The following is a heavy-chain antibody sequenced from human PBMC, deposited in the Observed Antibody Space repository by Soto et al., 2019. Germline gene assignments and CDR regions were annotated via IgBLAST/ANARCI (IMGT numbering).Heavy chain of an antibody. CDR3: AREASAVVSLDY. V-gene: IGHV1-2*02. D-gene: IGHD2-15*01. Sequence: ASVKVSCKASGYIVTAYSMHWVRQAPGQGLEWLGWINPNSGDTIYAQKFQDRVTMTCDTSVSTAYLELSSLSSDDTALYYCAREASAVVSLDYWGQGPLVTVSS. CDR1: GYIVTAYS. CDR2: INPNSGDT. J-gene: IGHJ4*02.